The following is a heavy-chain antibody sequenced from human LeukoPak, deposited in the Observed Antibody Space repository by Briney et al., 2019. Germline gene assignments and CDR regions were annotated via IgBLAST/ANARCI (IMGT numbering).Heavy chain of an antibody. CDR1: GFTFSDYY. J-gene: IGHJ4*02. V-gene: IGHV3-11*03. D-gene: IGHD2-21*02. Sequence: GGSLRLSCAASGFTFSDYYMSWIRQAPGKGLEWVSYIGRSGVYTNYADSVKGRFTISRDNAKNSLYLQMNSLRAEDTAVYYCAVYCSGGCYSGLVWGQGTLVTVSS. CDR3: AVYCSGGCYSGLV. CDR2: IGRSGVYT.